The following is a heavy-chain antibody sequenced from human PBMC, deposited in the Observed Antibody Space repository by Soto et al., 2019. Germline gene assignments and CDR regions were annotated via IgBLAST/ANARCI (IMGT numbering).Heavy chain of an antibody. CDR3: AREPLWSGPLPLDAFDV. CDR1: GLSVTDTY. J-gene: IGHJ3*01. V-gene: IGHV3-53*01. D-gene: IGHD3-3*01. Sequence: PWGSLRLSCAAPGLSVTDTYIIFFRHSPFKGLEWVSVVYIDGTTNYADSVKGRFTISRDNSRNTVYLQMNSLGAEDTAMYYCAREPLWSGPLPLDAFDVWGQGTKVTVSS. CDR2: VYIDGTT.